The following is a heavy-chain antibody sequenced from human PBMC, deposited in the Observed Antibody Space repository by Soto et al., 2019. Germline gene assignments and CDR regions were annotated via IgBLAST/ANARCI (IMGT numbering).Heavy chain of an antibody. CDR3: ARGRGCSSTSCSPDYYYYYMDV. CDR2: INHSGST. V-gene: IGHV4-34*01. D-gene: IGHD2-2*01. CDR1: GGSFSGYY. Sequence: SETLSLTCAVYGGSFSGYYWSWIRQPPGKGLEWIGEINHSGSTNYNPSLKSRVTISVDTSKNQFSLKLSSVTAADTAVYYCARGRGCSSTSCSPDYYYYYMDVWGKGTTVTVSS. J-gene: IGHJ6*03.